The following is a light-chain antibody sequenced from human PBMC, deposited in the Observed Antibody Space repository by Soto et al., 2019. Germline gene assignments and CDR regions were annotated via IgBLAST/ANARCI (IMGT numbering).Light chain of an antibody. CDR1: SSNIGGNS. CDR3: GSWDSSVSAYV. V-gene: IGLV1-51*01. Sequence: QSVLTQPPSVSGAPGQKVTISCSGSSSNIGGNSVSWYQQLPGTAPKLLIYDYNKRPSGIPDRFSGSQSGTSATLGITGFQTGDEADYYCGSWDSSVSAYVFGTGTKVTVL. J-gene: IGLJ1*01. CDR2: DYN.